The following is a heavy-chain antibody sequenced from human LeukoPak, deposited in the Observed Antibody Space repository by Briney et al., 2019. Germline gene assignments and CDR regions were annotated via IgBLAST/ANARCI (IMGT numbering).Heavy chain of an antibody. CDR1: GFTFDDYD. CDR2: VNWSGGNT. J-gene: IGHJ6*02. CDR3: AKSTDYWFYGMDV. D-gene: IGHD2-8*02. V-gene: IGHV3-20*04. Sequence: PGGSLRLSCVASGFTFDDYDMSWVRQAPGKGLEWVAGVNWSGGNTGYADSVQGRFTISRDNSRNTLYLQMTSLRTDDTATYFCAKSTDYWFYGMDVWGQGTTVTVSS.